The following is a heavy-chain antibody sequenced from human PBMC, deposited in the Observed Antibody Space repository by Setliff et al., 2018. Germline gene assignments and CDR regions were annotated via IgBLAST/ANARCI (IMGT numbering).Heavy chain of an antibody. V-gene: IGHV4-34*01. CDR3: ARRWNFGPYGSGIHDGFDM. CDR1: GDSFSDYY. Sequence: SETLSLTCAVYGDSFSDYYWSWIRQPPGKGLEWIEEINHRGSTKYKSSLRGRVTISLDTAENQFSLKLTSVTAADTAVYYCARRWNFGPYGSGIHDGFDMWGQGTMVT. J-gene: IGHJ3*02. D-gene: IGHD3-10*01. CDR2: INHRGST.